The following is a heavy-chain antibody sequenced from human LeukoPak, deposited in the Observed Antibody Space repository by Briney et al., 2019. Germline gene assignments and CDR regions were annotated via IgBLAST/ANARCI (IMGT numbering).Heavy chain of an antibody. CDR2: ISYHGKDQ. V-gene: IGHV3-30*04. Sequence: GSLRLSCAASGFIFSNYAMHWVRQAPGKGLDWVAVISYHGKDQYYADSVKGRFTISRDYSKNTLDLQMNSLRTEDTAVYYCVRQDCSGGSCYLDSWGQGTLVTVSS. D-gene: IGHD2-15*01. CDR3: VRQDCSGGSCYLDS. J-gene: IGHJ4*02. CDR1: GFIFSNYA.